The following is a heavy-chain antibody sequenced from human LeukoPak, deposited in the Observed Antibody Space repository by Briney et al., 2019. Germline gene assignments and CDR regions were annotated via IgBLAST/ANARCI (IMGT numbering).Heavy chain of an antibody. CDR1: GDSISSYD. V-gene: IGHV4-4*07. CDR3: ARYSLYDYVWGSYRQTFAFDY. J-gene: IGHJ4*02. Sequence: PSETLSLTCTVSGDSISSYDWSWIRQPAGKGLEWIGRIYNSGSTNYNPSLKSRVTISLDTSKNQFSLKLSSVTAADTAVYYCARYSLYDYVWGSYRQTFAFDYWGQGTLVTVSS. D-gene: IGHD3-16*02. CDR2: IYNSGST.